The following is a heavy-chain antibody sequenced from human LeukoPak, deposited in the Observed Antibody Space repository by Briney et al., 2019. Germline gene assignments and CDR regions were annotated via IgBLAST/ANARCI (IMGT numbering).Heavy chain of an antibody. CDR1: GYTFTSYG. CDR2: ISAYNGNT. CDR3: ARVQMGIYYYYYYGMDV. V-gene: IGHV1-18*01. D-gene: IGHD5-24*01. J-gene: IGHJ6*02. Sequence: GASVKDSCKDSGYTFTSYGISGVRPAPGQGLEWVGWISAYNGNTNYAQKLQGRVTMTTDTSTSTAYMELRSLRSDDTAVYYCARVQMGIYYYYYYGMDVWGQGTTVTVYS.